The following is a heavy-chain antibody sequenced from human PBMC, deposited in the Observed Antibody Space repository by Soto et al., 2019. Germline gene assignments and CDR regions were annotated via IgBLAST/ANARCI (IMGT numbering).Heavy chain of an antibody. D-gene: IGHD3-10*01. CDR2: IIPIFGTA. J-gene: IGHJ6*02. CDR1: GGTFSSYA. V-gene: IGHV1-69*13. Sequence: SVKVSCKASGGTFSSYAISWVRQAPGQGLEWMGGIIPIFGTANYAQKFQGRVTITADESASTAYMELSSLRSEDTAVYYCASRFGELLSYYGMDVWGQGTTVTVSS. CDR3: ASRFGELLSYYGMDV.